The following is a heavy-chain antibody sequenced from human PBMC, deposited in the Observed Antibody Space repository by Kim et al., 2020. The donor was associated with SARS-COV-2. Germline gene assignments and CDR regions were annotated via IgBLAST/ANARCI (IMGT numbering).Heavy chain of an antibody. Sequence: GGSLRLSCAASGVIFSSYWMHWVRQGPGKGLVWVSRVRSDGGETTYADSVKGRFTISRDNAANTLYLQMHSLRAEDTAVYYCVAHYYDSGSDTDFWGQGTLVTVSS. CDR2: VRSDGGET. D-gene: IGHD3-10*01. CDR3: VAHYYDSGSDTDF. V-gene: IGHV3-74*01. CDR1: GVIFSSYW. J-gene: IGHJ4*02.